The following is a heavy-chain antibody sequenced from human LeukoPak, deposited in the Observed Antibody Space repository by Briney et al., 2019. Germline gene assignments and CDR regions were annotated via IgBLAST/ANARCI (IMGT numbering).Heavy chain of an antibody. CDR2: TYYRSKWYN. Sequence: SQTLSLTCAISGDSLSSSSAVWNWIRQSPSRGLEWLGRTYYRSKWYNDYAASVNGRITINPDTSKNQFSLQLNSVTPEDTAMYYCAESANYYAHWGQGTLVTVSS. J-gene: IGHJ4*02. CDR1: GDSLSSSSAV. V-gene: IGHV6-1*01. CDR3: AESANYYAH.